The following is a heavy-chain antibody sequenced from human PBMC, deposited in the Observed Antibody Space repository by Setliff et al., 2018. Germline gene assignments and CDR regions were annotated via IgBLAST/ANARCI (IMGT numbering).Heavy chain of an antibody. CDR2: IYYSGST. CDR1: GGSIGSSSYY. Sequence: SETLSLTCTVSGGSIGSSSYYWGWIRQPPGKGLEWIGSIYYSGSTYYNPSLKSRVTISVDTSKNQFSLKLSSVTAADTAVYYCARDRVTTLENYYYCYGMDVWGQGTTVTVSS. CDR3: ARDRVTTLENYYYCYGMDV. V-gene: IGHV4-39*07. J-gene: IGHJ6*02. D-gene: IGHD4-17*01.